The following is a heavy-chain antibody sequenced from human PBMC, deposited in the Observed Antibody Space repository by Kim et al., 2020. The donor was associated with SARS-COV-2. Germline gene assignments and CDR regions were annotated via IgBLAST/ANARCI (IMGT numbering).Heavy chain of an antibody. J-gene: IGHJ5*02. D-gene: IGHD1-26*01. Sequence: ASVKVSCKASGYTFTSYDINWVRQATGQGLEWMGWMNPNSGNTGYAQKFQGRVTMTRNTSISTAYMALSSLRSEDTAVYYCATGGSYLGYNCFDPWGQGTLVTVSS. CDR2: MNPNSGNT. CDR3: ATGGSYLGYNCFDP. CDR1: GYTFTSYD. V-gene: IGHV1-8*01.